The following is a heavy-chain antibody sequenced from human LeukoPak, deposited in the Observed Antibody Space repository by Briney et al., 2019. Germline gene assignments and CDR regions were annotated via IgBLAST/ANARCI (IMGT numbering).Heavy chain of an antibody. CDR1: GFTFSSYW. D-gene: IGHD3-16*02. J-gene: IGHJ3*02. Sequence: PGGSLRLSCAASGFTFSSYWMHWVRQGPGKGLEWVSRMNSEGTTTMYADSVKGRFTTSRDNAKDTLSLQMNSLRAEDTAVYYCARMVSYAFDMWGQGTMVTVSS. CDR2: MNSEGTTT. V-gene: IGHV3-74*03. CDR3: ARMVSYAFDM.